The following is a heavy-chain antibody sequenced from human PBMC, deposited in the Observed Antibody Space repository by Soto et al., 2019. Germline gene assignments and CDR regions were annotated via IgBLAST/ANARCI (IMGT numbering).Heavy chain of an antibody. CDR2: INPNSGGT. J-gene: IGHJ6*02. Sequence: ASVKVSCKASGYTFTGYYIHWVRQAPGQGLEWMGWINPNSGGTNYAQKFQGSVTMTRDTSISTVYMELRRLRSDDTAVYYCARAGIAEAGSGEEGMDVWGQGTTVTVSS. D-gene: IGHD6-13*01. CDR3: ARAGIAEAGSGEEGMDV. CDR1: GYTFTGYY. V-gene: IGHV1-2*02.